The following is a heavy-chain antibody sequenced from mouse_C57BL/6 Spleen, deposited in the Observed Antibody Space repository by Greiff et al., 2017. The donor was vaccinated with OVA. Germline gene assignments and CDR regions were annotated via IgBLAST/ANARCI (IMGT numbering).Heavy chain of an antibody. CDR1: GFTFSSYG. J-gene: IGHJ3*01. V-gene: IGHV5-6*01. D-gene: IGHD2-4*01. Sequence: EVQLVESGGDLVKPGGSLKLSCAASGFTFSSYGMSWVRQTPDKRLEWVATISSGGSYTYYPDSVKGRFTISRDNAKNTLYLQMSRLKSEDTAMYYGARHYYDYDEAWFAYWGQGTLVTVSA. CDR3: ARHYYDYDEAWFAY. CDR2: ISSGGSYT.